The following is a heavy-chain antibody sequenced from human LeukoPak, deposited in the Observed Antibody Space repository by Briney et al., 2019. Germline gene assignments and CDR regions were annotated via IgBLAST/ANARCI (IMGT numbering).Heavy chain of an antibody. CDR1: GFSFGSYW. J-gene: IGHJ4*02. CDR3: ERSLSDLDY. CDR2: ISGSGGGT. V-gene: IGHV3-23*01. D-gene: IGHD3-3*02. Sequence: PGGSLRLSCAASGFSFGSYWMHWVRQAPGTGLEWVSAISGSGGGTYYADSVKGRFTISRDNSKNTLYLQMNSLRAEDTALYYCERSLSDLDYWGQGTLVTVSS.